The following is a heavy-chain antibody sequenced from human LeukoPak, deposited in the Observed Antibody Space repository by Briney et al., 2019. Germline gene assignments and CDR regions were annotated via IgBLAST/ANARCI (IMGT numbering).Heavy chain of an antibody. D-gene: IGHD1-26*01. CDR2: IYPKTGGT. CDR1: GYTFTGYY. V-gene: IGHV1-2*02. Sequence: ASVTVSCKASGYTFTGYYLHWVRQAPGPGLEWMGWIYPKTGGTSYAQKFQGRVTMTRDTSISTAYMELIGLRSDDTAVYYCAGPWDQVGFDPWGQGTLVSVSS. J-gene: IGHJ5*02. CDR3: AGPWDQVGFDP.